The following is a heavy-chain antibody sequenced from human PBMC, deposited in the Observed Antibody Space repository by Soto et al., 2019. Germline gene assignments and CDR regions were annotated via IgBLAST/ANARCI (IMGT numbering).Heavy chain of an antibody. J-gene: IGHJ5*02. Sequence: ASVKVSCQPSGYTVTNNVIDLLRQAPGQTLESMGWIHTAKGNTKYSQKFEARVTLTRDTAASTAYMELNSLRSDDTAVYYCARDPIWTYTWNYARLNYLDPWGQGTLVTGSS. CDR1: GYTVTNNV. D-gene: IGHD1-7*01. CDR2: IHTAKGNT. CDR3: ARDPIWTYTWNYARLNYLDP. V-gene: IGHV1-3*04.